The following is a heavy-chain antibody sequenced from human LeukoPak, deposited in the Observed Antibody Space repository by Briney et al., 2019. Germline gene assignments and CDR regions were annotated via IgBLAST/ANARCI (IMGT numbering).Heavy chain of an antibody. J-gene: IGHJ3*01. V-gene: IGHV4-4*09. CDR3: ARHGAPRSFDV. CDR2: IYTGGSP. Sequence: SETLSLTCTVSDDSIRSYHWSWIRQPPGKGLEWIGYIYTGGSPKYNPSLKSRVTISVDTPKNQFSLRLSPVTAADTAVYYCARHGAPRSFDVWGQGTMVTVSS. CDR1: DDSIRSYH. D-gene: IGHD3-16*01.